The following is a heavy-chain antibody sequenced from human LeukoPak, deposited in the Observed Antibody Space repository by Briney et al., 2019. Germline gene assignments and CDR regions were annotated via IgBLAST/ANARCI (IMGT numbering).Heavy chain of an antibody. Sequence: GSSVKVSCKASGGTFSSYAISWVRQAPGQGLEWMGRIIPILGIANYAQKFQGRVTITADKSTSTAYVELSSLRSEDTAVYYCAREDDILTGYDYWGQGTLVTVSS. CDR2: IIPILGIA. J-gene: IGHJ4*02. CDR3: AREDDILTGYDY. CDR1: GGTFSSYA. V-gene: IGHV1-69*04. D-gene: IGHD3-9*01.